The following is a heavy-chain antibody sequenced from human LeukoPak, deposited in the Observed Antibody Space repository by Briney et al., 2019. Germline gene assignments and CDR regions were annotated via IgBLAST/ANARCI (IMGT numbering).Heavy chain of an antibody. CDR2: ISAYNGNT. CDR1: GYTFTSYG. J-gene: IGHJ3*02. CDR3: AILQYGDFDAFDI. D-gene: IGHD4-17*01. Sequence: ASVKVSCKASGYTFTSYGISWVRQALGQGLEWMGWISAYNGNTNYAQKLHGRVTMTTDTSTSTAYMELRSLRSDDTAVYYCAILQYGDFDAFDIWGQGTMVTVSS. V-gene: IGHV1-18*01.